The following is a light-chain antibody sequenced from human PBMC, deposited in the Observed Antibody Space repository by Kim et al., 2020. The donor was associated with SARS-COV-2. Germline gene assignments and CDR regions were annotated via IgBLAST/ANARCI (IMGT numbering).Light chain of an antibody. J-gene: IGKJ2*01. Sequence: SASIGDRVTITCRASQSIGRWLAWYQQKPGKAPKFLIYAASSLETGVPSRFRGSGSGTEFTLTIDSLQPDDFASYYCQQYLSFPRTFGQGTKLEI. CDR2: AAS. CDR1: QSIGRW. CDR3: QQYLSFPRT. V-gene: IGKV1-5*03.